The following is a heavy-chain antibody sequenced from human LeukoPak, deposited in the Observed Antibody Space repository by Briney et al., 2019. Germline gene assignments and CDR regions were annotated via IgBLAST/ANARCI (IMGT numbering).Heavy chain of an antibody. CDR3: ARVSDYYDSSGPNWFDP. J-gene: IGHJ5*02. CDR2: ISSSSSYI. Sequence: GGSLRLSCAASGFTFSSYSMNWVRQAPGKGLEWVSSISSSSSYIYYADSVKGRFTISRDNAKNSLYLQMNSLRAEDTAVYYCARVSDYYDSSGPNWFDPWGQGTLVTVSS. D-gene: IGHD3-22*01. V-gene: IGHV3-21*01. CDR1: GFTFSSYS.